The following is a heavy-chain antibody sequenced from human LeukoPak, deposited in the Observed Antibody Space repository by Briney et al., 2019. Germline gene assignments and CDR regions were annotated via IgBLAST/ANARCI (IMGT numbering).Heavy chain of an antibody. D-gene: IGHD3-16*01. J-gene: IGHJ6*02. CDR2: INHNGNVN. CDR1: GCTFSSYW. V-gene: IGHV3-7*03. Sequence: PGWSLRLSRAASGCTFSSYWMNWARQAPGKGLEWVASINHNGNVNYYVDSVKGRFTISRDNAKNSLYLQMSNLTAADTAVYSCARGGGLDVWGQGATVTVSS. CDR3: ARGGGLDV.